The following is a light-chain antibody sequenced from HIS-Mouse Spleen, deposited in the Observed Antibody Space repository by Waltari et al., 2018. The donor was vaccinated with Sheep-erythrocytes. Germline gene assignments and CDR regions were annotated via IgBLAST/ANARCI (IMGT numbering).Light chain of an antibody. CDR1: SSDFGGYNY. Sequence: QSALTQPRPVSGSPGQSVTISCTGTSSDFGGYNYVSCYQQHPGKAPKLMIYDVSKRPSGVPDRFSGSKSGNTASLTISGLQAEDEADYYCCSYAGSYNHVFATGTKVTVL. CDR2: DVS. J-gene: IGLJ1*01. V-gene: IGLV2-11*01. CDR3: CSYAGSYNHV.